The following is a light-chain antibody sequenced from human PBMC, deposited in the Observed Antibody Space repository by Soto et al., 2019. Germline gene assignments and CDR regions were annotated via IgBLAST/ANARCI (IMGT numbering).Light chain of an antibody. CDR2: DAS. CDR3: LQRSNWQYT. V-gene: IGKV3-11*01. CDR1: QSVSSY. Sequence: ELVLTQSPATLSLSPGERATLSCRASQSVSSYLAWYQQKPCQAPRLLIYDASNRVTGIPARFSGSGSGTDFTLTIRRLEPEDFAVSYCLQRSNWQYTFGQGTKVEIK. J-gene: IGKJ2*01.